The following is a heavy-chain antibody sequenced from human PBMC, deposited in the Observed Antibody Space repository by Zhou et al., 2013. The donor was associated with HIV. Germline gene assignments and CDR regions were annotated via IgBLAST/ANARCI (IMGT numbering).Heavy chain of an antibody. CDR2: ISTYNGNR. J-gene: IGHJ3*02. CDR1: GYTFTSYG. V-gene: IGHV1-18*01. CDR3: ARGRLIVEATTNAFDI. D-gene: IGHD1-26*01. Sequence: QVQLVQSGAEVKKPGASVKVSCEASGYTFTSYGISWVRQAPGQGLEWMGWISTYNGNRIYTQKFQGRVTMTTDTSTNTAYMELRSLTSDDTAIYYCARGRLIVEATTNAFDIWGQGTMVTVSS.